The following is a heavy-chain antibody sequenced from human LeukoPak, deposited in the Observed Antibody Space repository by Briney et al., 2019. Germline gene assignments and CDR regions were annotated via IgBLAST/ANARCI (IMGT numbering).Heavy chain of an antibody. CDR2: INHSGST. CDR3: ARMGGRPVAGRRNGFDP. Sequence: SETLSLTCAVYGGSFSGYYWSWIRQPPGKGLEWIGEINHSGSTNYNPSLKSRVTISVDTSKNQFSLKLSSVTAADTAVYYCARMGGRPVAGRRNGFDPWGQGTLVTVSS. D-gene: IGHD6-19*01. J-gene: IGHJ5*02. V-gene: IGHV4-34*01. CDR1: GGSFSGYY.